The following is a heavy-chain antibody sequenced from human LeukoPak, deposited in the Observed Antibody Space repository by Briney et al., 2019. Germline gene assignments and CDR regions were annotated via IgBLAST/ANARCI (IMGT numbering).Heavy chain of an antibody. V-gene: IGHV1-69*05. J-gene: IGHJ5*02. CDR2: IIPIFGTA. D-gene: IGHD2-2*01. CDR1: GGTFSSYA. CDR3: ARDIVVVPAAMSFGVDP. Sequence: SVKVSCKASGGTFSSYAISWVRQAPGQGLEWMGGIIPIFGTANYAQKFQGRVTITTDKSTSTAYMELSSLGSEDTAVYYCARDIVVVPAAMSFGVDPWGQGTLVTVSS.